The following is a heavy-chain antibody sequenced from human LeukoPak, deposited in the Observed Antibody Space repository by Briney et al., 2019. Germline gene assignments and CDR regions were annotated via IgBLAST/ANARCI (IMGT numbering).Heavy chain of an antibody. CDR3: AKNSGIYV. V-gene: IGHV3-23*01. CDR1: GFTYISND. CDR2: ISGSGDGT. J-gene: IGHJ4*02. Sequence: PGGSLRLSCVASGFTYISNDMSWVRQAPGKGLEWVSTISGSGDGTYYADSVKGRFTISRDNSKNTLYLQMNSLRAEDTAVYYCAKNSGIYVWGQGTLVTVSS. D-gene: IGHD1-26*01.